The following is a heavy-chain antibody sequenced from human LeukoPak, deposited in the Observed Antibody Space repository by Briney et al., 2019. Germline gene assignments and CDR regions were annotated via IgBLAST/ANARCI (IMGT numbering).Heavy chain of an antibody. CDR3: VRDFRSADY. V-gene: IGHV3-74*01. CDR1: GFTFSNYC. Sequence: PGGSLRVSCEASGFTFSNYCMHWVRQIPGKGLVWVSRICPDGTVTNYADSVKGRFTISRDNAKNMVFLQMNSLRADDTAVYYCVRDFRSADYWGQGILVTVSS. CDR2: ICPDGTVT. J-gene: IGHJ4*02.